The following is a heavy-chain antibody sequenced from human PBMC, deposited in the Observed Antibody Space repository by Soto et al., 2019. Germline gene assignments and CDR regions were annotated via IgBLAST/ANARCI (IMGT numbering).Heavy chain of an antibody. D-gene: IGHD5-18*01. J-gene: IGHJ4*02. CDR3: AKEVDTAMAPGY. V-gene: IGHV3-30*18. Sequence: QVQLVESGGGVVQPGRSLRRSCAASGFTFSSYGMHWVRQAPGKGLEWVAVISYDGSNKYYADSVKGRVTISRDNSKNTRYLQMNSLRAEDPAVYYCAKEVDTAMAPGYWGQGTLVTVSP. CDR2: ISYDGSNK. CDR1: GFTFSSYG.